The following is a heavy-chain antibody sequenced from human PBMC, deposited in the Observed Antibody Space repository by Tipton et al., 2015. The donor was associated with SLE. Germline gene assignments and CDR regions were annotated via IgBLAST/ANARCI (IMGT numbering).Heavy chain of an antibody. CDR1: GFTFSNYP. J-gene: IGHJ6*03. D-gene: IGHD3-16*01. Sequence: SLRLSCAASGFTFSNYPVHWVRQAPGKGLEWGALISNDGSNKYYADSVKGRFTISRDNSKNTLYLQMNSLRAEDTAVYYCARAYWGYMDVWGKGTTVTVPS. CDR2: ISNDGSNK. V-gene: IGHV3-30*04. CDR3: ARAYWGYMDV.